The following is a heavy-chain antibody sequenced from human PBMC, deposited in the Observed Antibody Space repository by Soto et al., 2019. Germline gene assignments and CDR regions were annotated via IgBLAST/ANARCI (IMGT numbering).Heavy chain of an antibody. D-gene: IGHD3-9*01. J-gene: IGHJ3*01. CDR1: GGSISSYS. V-gene: IGHV4-59*01. Sequence: SETLSLTCTVSGGSISSYSWSWIRQPPGKGLQWIGYIYYSGRTNYNPSLKSRVTISVDTSKKQISLKLSSVTAADSAVYYCASGGWTYDILTGYYLWGQGTLVTVSS. CDR3: ASGGWTYDILTGYYL. CDR2: IYYSGRT.